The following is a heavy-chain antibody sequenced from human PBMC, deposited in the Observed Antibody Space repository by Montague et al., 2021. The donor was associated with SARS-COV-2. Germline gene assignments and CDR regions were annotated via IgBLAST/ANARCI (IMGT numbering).Heavy chain of an antibody. D-gene: IGHD3-3*01. CDR3: ARQRRYQLPITIFGVVMADAFDI. Sequence: SETLSLTCAVYGGSFSTYYWAWIRQSPGKGLEWIGNIDHSGNTNYNPSLKSRVSISVDTSSSQFSLKLSSVTAADTAVYYCARQRRYQLPITIFGVVMADAFDIWGQGTMVTVSS. CDR1: GGSFSTYY. V-gene: IGHV4-34*01. CDR2: IDHSGNT. J-gene: IGHJ3*02.